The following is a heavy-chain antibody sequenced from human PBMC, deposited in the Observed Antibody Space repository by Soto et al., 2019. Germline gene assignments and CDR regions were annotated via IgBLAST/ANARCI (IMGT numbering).Heavy chain of an antibody. D-gene: IGHD6-19*01. Sequence: ASVKVSCTASGYTFTNFGISWVRQAPGQGLEWMGWISAYNGNTNYAQQLQGRVTMTTDTSTSTAYMELRSLRSDDTAVYYCARVLGSGWADAFDIWGQGTMVTVSS. V-gene: IGHV1-18*01. CDR2: ISAYNGNT. CDR1: GYTFTNFG. CDR3: ARVLGSGWADAFDI. J-gene: IGHJ3*02.